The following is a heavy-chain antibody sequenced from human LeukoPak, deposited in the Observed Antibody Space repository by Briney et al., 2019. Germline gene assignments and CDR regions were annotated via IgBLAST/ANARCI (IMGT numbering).Heavy chain of an antibody. J-gene: IGHJ4*02. D-gene: IGHD1-26*01. V-gene: IGHV3-74*01. CDR2: ISPDGSTT. Sequence: GGSLRLSCAASGFTFSSYWMHWVRQAPGKGLVWVSRISPDGSTTGHADSVKGRFTISRDNAKNSLYLQMNSLRAEDTAVYYCAREVVGATSGDYWGQGTLVTVSS. CDR1: GFTFSSYW. CDR3: AREVVGATSGDY.